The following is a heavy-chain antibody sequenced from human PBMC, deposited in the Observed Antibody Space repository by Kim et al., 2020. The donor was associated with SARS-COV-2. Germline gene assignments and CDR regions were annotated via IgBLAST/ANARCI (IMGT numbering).Heavy chain of an antibody. CDR1: GFTFSSYA. J-gene: IGHJ4*02. CDR3: AKGDIQETLYYFDY. V-gene: IGHV3-33*06. Sequence: GGSLRLSCAASGFTFSSYAMHWVRQAPGKGLEWVAVIWYDGSNKYYADSVKGRFTISRDNSKNTLYLQMNSLRAEDTAVYYCAKGDIQETLYYFDYWGQGTLVTVSS. CDR2: IWYDGSNK. D-gene: IGHD2-15*01.